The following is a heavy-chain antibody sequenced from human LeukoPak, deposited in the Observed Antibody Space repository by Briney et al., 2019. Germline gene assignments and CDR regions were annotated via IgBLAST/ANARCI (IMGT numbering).Heavy chain of an antibody. Sequence: ETLSLTCTVSGGSISSYYWSWIRQSPGEGLEWVGRIKSKTDGGTIDYAAPVKGRFIISRDDSKNTLYLQMNSLKTEDTGVYYCTTAIRAYVDFDYWGQGTLVTVSS. D-gene: IGHD5-12*01. CDR3: TTAIRAYVDFDY. CDR2: IKSKTDGGTI. J-gene: IGHJ4*02. V-gene: IGHV3-15*01. CDR1: GGSISSYY.